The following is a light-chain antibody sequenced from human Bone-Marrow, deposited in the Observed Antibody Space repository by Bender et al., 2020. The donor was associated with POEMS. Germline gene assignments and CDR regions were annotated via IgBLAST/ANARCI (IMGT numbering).Light chain of an antibody. CDR3: QSYDSSTHEGV. J-gene: IGLJ2*01. CDR1: GGSIDTNY. CDR2: EDD. V-gene: IGLV6-57*03. Sequence: FILTQPHSVSDSPGKTVTISCTRNGGSIDTNYVQLYQQRPDSAPTTLLYEDDKRPSRVPTRFSGSIDTASNSASLTISGRKTEDEALYYGQSYDSSTHEGVFGGGTKLTVL.